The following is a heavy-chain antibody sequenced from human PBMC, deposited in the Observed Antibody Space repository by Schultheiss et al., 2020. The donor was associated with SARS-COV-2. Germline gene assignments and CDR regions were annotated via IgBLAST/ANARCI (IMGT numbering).Heavy chain of an antibody. CDR1: GFTFSNAW. D-gene: IGHD6-6*01. J-gene: IGHJ4*02. CDR3: TTDGPRAARGDY. Sequence: GESLKISCAASGFTFSNAWMSWVRQAPGKGLEWVGRIKSKTDGGTTDYAAPVKGRFTISRDDSKNTLYLQMNSLKTEDTAVYYCTTDGPRAARGDYWGQGTLVTVSS. CDR2: IKSKTDGGTT. V-gene: IGHV3-15*01.